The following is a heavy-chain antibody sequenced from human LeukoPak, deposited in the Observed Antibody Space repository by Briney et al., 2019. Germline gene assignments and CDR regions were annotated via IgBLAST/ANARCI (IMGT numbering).Heavy chain of an antibody. Sequence: SETLSLTCAAYGGSFSGYYWSWIRQPPGKGLEWIGEINHSGSTNYNPSLKSRVTISVDTSKNQFSLKLSSVTAADTAVYYCARGQGITGTTGDYWGQGTLVTVSS. J-gene: IGHJ4*02. V-gene: IGHV4-34*01. D-gene: IGHD1-7*01. CDR2: INHSGST. CDR3: ARGQGITGTTGDY. CDR1: GGSFSGYY.